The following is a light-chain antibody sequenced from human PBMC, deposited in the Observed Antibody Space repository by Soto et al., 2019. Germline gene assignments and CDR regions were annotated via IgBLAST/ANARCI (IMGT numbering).Light chain of an antibody. V-gene: IGKV3-20*01. CDR2: GAS. J-gene: IGKJ1*01. Sequence: EIVLTQSPGTLSLSPGERATLSCRASQSVSSSYLAWYQQKPGQAPRLLLYGASSRATSIPDRFSGSRSGTDFTITISRLEPADFAVYCCQQYGSSPPWTFGQGTKVDIK. CDR3: QQYGSSPPWT. CDR1: QSVSSSY.